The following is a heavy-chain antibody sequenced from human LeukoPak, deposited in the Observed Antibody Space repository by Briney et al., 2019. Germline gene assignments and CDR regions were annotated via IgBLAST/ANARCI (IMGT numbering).Heavy chain of an antibody. D-gene: IGHD6-19*01. CDR2: ISSSSSYI. V-gene: IGHV3-21*01. CDR1: GFTFGDYA. CDR3: ARDLKMGYSSGRYSWGTGSSNDY. Sequence: GRSLRLSCTASGFTFGDYAMSWVRQAPGKGLEWVSSISSSSSYIYYADSVKGRFTISRDNAKNSLYLQMNSLRAEDTAVYYCARDLKMGYSSGRYSWGTGSSNDYWGQGTLVTVSS. J-gene: IGHJ4*02.